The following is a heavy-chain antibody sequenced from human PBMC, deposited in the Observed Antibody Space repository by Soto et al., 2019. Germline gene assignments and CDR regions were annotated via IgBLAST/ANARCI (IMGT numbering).Heavy chain of an antibody. CDR2: IKSKTDGGTT. D-gene: IGHD3-22*01. CDR3: TTTTPTYYYDSSGYYYDAFDI. CDR1: GFTFSNAW. V-gene: IGHV3-15*07. J-gene: IGHJ3*02. Sequence: EVQLVESGGGLVKPGGSLRLSCAASGFTFSNAWMNWVRQAPGKGLEWVGRIKSKTDGGTTDYAAPVKGRFTISRDDSNNTLYLQMNSLKTEDTAVYYCTTTTPTYYYDSSGYYYDAFDIWGQGTMVTVSS.